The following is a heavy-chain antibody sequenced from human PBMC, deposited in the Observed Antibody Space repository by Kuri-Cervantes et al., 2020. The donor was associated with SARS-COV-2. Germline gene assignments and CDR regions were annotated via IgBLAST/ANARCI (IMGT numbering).Heavy chain of an antibody. J-gene: IGHJ4*01. CDR2: INPSGGST. D-gene: IGHD3-3*01. Sequence: ASGKVSCKASGYTFTSYYMHWVRQAPGQGLEWMGIINPSGGSTSYAQKFQGRVTMTRDTSTSTVYMELSSLRSEDTAVYYCARGPLGSYDFWSGYYHNYDYWGPGTLVTVSS. CDR3: ARGPLGSYDFWSGYYHNYDY. V-gene: IGHV1-46*01. CDR1: GYTFTSYY.